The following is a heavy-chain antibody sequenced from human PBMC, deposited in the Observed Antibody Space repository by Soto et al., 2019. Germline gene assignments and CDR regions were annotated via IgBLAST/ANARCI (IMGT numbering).Heavy chain of an antibody. Sequence: SESLSLTYAAYGGTYSGYYWSWIRRPPGKGLEWIGEINHSGSTNYNPSLKSRVTISVDTSKNQFSLKLSTVTAADTAVYYCARGGDTMVRGGRYYYDYGMDVWGQGTTVPVSS. CDR1: GGTYSGYY. CDR2: INHSGST. D-gene: IGHD3-10*01. J-gene: IGHJ6*02. CDR3: ARGGDTMVRGGRYYYDYGMDV. V-gene: IGHV4-34*01.